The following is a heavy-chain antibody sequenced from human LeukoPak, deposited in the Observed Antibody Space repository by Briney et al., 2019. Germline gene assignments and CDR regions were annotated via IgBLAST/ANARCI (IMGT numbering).Heavy chain of an antibody. D-gene: IGHD1-26*01. J-gene: IGHJ4*02. CDR3: AKDRGFSGSHYGFDH. Sequence: PGGSLRLSCAASGFTFRGSAMSWVRQAPGKGLEWVSAISSTGGDTYYADFAKGRFTISRDNSRNTLYLQMSSLSAEDTAIYYCAKDRGFSGSHYGFDHWGQGTLVTVSS. V-gene: IGHV3-23*01. CDR1: GFTFRGSA. CDR2: ISSTGGDT.